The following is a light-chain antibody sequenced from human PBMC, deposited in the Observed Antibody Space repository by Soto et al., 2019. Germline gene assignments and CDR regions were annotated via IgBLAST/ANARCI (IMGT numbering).Light chain of an antibody. Sequence: DTQLTQSPSTLSASIGDTVTITCRASQDIRDWLAWYQQRPGKAPKLLIYKASTLQSGVPLRFSGSGSGTEFTLTISSLQPDDFATYYCQQRTFGQGTKVDIK. CDR3: QQRT. CDR2: KAS. J-gene: IGKJ1*01. V-gene: IGKV1-5*03. CDR1: QDIRDW.